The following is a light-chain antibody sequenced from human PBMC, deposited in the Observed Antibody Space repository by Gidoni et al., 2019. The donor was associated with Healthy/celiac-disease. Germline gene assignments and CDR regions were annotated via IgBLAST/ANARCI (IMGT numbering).Light chain of an antibody. CDR2: DAS. J-gene: IGKJ2*01. CDR1: QSVSSY. V-gene: IGKV3-11*01. CDR3: QQRSNWPPYT. Sequence: EIVFTHSPATLSLSPGERATLSCRASQSVSSYLAWYQQKPGQAPRLLIYDASNRATGIPARFSGSGSGTDFTLTISSLEPEDFAVYYCQQRSNWPPYTFGQXTKLEIK.